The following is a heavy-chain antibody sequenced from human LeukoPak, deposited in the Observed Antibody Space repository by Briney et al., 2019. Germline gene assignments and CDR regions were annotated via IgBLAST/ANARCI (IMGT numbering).Heavy chain of an antibody. D-gene: IGHD4-11*01. J-gene: IGHJ4*02. Sequence: GGSLRLSCGGSGLSFSGQCINCVRQAPGEGLEWVANIKYDGSEKYYVYSVKGRFTISRDDDKTSLSLQMSNVRAEDTAVYYCAFNNNFKYWGQGTQVTVSS. CDR2: IKYDGSEK. CDR3: AFNNNFKY. V-gene: IGHV3-7*01. CDR1: GLSFSGQC.